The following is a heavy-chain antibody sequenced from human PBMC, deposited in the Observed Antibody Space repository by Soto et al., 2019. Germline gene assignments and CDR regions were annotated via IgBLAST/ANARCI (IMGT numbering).Heavy chain of an antibody. CDR2: ISGSGGCT. Sequence: EVQLLESGGGLVQPGGSLRLSCAASGFTFSSYAMSWVRQAPGKGLEWVSAISGSGGCTYYADSVKGRFTFSRDNSKNTLSLQMNSVRAEETAVYYCARRTSSWSFDYGGQGTLVTVSS. CDR1: GFTFSSYA. V-gene: IGHV3-23*01. J-gene: IGHJ4*02. CDR3: ARRTSSWSFDY. D-gene: IGHD6-13*01.